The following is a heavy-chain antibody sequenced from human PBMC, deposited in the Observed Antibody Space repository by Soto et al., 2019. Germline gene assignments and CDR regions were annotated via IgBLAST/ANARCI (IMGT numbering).Heavy chain of an antibody. V-gene: IGHV3-21*01. D-gene: IGHD2-2*01. CDR2: ISSASTSI. J-gene: IGHJ3*02. CDR3: ARDLDVSILQVVVIDDGFDI. CDR1: GFTFSRYS. Sequence: PGGSLRLSCAASGFTFSRYSMNWVRQAPGMGLEWVSSISSASTSIYYADSVKGRFTISRDNAKNSLYLQMNSLRAEDTAVYYSARDLDVSILQVVVIDDGFDIWGQGTMVTVSS.